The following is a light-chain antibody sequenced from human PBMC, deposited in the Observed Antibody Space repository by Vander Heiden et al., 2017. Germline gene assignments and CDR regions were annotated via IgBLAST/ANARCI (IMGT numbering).Light chain of an antibody. CDR1: SSNNGNNY. Sequence: QSVLTQSPSASWTPGQRVTISCSGASSNNGNNYVYWYQHLPGTAPNLLIYSDNQRPSGFPDRYSGSKSGTSASLAISVLRSEDEADYYCAAWDDSLSGLWVFGGGTKLTVL. J-gene: IGLJ3*02. CDR3: AAWDDSLSGLWV. CDR2: SDN. V-gene: IGLV1-47*02.